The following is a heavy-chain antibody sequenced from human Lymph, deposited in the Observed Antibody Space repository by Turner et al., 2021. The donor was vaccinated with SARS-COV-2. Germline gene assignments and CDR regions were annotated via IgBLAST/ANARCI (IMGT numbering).Heavy chain of an antibody. CDR1: GFTFSTYA. J-gene: IGHJ6*02. D-gene: IGHD3-10*01. CDR2: ISYDGSNK. Sequence: QVQLVESGGGVVQPGRSLRLSCAASGFTFSTYAIYWVRPAPGKVLEWVAVISYDGSNKYYADSGKGRFTISRDNSKNTLYLQMNSLRAEDTAVYYCARYASGGYFYYGMDVWGQGTTVTVSS. V-gene: IGHV3-30*04. CDR3: ARYASGGYFYYGMDV.